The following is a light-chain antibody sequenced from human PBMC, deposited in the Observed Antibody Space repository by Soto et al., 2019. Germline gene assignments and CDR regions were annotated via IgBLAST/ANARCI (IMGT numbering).Light chain of an antibody. Sequence: EIVMTQSPATLSVSPGERATLSCRASQSVSSNLAWYQQKPGQAPRLLIYGASTRATAIPARFSGSGSGTEFTLTISSMQSEDFAVYYCKQYNNWPPPLTFGGGTKVEIK. CDR2: GAS. CDR1: QSVSSN. CDR3: KQYNNWPPPLT. V-gene: IGKV3-15*01. J-gene: IGKJ4*01.